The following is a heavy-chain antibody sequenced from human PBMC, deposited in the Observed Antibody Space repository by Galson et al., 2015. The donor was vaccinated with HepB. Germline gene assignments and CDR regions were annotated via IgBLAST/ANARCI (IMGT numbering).Heavy chain of an antibody. CDR3: AREAAFTIGKGNAFDI. Sequence: SLRLSCAASGFTFSSYSMNWVRQAPGKGLEWVSSISSSSSYIYYADSVKGRFTISRDNAKNSLYLQMNSLRAEDTAVYYCAREAAFTIGKGNAFDIWGQGTMVTVSS. V-gene: IGHV3-21*01. CDR1: GFTFSSYS. CDR2: ISSSSSYI. D-gene: IGHD3-10*01. J-gene: IGHJ3*02.